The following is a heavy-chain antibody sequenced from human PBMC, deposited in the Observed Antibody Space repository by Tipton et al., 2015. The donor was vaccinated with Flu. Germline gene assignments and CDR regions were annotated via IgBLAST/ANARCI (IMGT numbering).Heavy chain of an antibody. CDR2: VFHMGSS. J-gene: IGHJ5*02. CDR3: ARRDYSNYVSDPKNWFDP. D-gene: IGHD4-11*01. V-gene: IGHV4-38-2*01. CDR1: GFIFSDYW. Sequence: LRLSCAASGFIFSDYWMAWVRQAPGKGLEWIGNVFHMGSSYYNPSLQSRVTISLDTSKNQFSLKVISVTAADTAVYYCARRDYSNYVSDPKNWFDPWGLGTLVTVSS.